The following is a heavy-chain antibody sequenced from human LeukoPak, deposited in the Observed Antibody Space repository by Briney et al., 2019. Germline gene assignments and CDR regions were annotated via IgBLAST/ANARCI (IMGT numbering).Heavy chain of an antibody. CDR1: GFTFSSYA. V-gene: IGHV3-30*04. J-gene: IGHJ4*02. Sequence: GGSLRLSCAASGFTFSSYAMHWVRQAPGKGLEGVAVISYDGSNKYYADSVKGRFTISRDNSKNTLYLQMNSLRAEDTAVYYCARDLWLDSGPLDYWGQGTLVTVSS. D-gene: IGHD6-19*01. CDR2: ISYDGSNK. CDR3: ARDLWLDSGPLDY.